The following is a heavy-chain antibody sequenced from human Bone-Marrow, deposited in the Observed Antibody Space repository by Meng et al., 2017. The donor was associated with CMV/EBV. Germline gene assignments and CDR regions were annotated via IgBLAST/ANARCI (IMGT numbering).Heavy chain of an antibody. V-gene: IGHV1-2*02. CDR3: ARDLAGGEMAIAVGADY. CDR2: INPNSGGA. D-gene: IGHD5-24*01. J-gene: IGHJ4*02. CDR1: GYTFTGYY. Sequence: ASVKVSCKASGYTFTGYYMHWVRQAPGQGLEWMGWINPNSGGANYAEKFQGRVTMTRDTSSRTAYMEVSRMRSDDTAVYYCARDLAGGEMAIAVGADYWGQGTLVTVSS.